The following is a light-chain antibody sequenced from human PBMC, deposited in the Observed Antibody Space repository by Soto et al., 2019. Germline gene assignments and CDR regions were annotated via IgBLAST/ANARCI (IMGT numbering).Light chain of an antibody. CDR1: ESISRN. CDR3: QQYNNWPPYT. V-gene: IGKV3-15*01. CDR2: GAY. Sequence: EVVMTQFPATLSVSPGETATLSCRASESISRNLAWYQQKPGQAPRLLIHGAYNRATGVPVRLSGSGSGTEFSLTISSLQSEHFAVYFCQQYNNWPPYTVGQGTKVDIK. J-gene: IGKJ2*01.